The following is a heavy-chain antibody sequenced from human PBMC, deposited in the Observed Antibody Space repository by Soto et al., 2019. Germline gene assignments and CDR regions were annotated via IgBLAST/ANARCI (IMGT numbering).Heavy chain of an antibody. CDR2: MNPNSGNT. D-gene: IGHD5-18*01. J-gene: IGHJ5*02. CDR3: ARMASFGSLNWFDP. CDR1: DYTFTKND. Sequence: ASVKVSCKTSDYTFTKNDLNWVRQATGQGLEWMGWMNPNSGNTGYAQKFQGRVTMTRNTSIGTAYMELSSLRSDDTAMYYCARMASFGSLNWFDPWGQGTLVTVSS. V-gene: IGHV1-8*01.